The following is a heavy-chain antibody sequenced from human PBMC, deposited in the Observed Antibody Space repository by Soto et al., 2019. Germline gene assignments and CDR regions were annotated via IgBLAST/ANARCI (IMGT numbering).Heavy chain of an antibody. CDR2: IYPGDSDI. CDR1: VYSFTSYW. Sequence: GEPLKISCKGSVYSFTSYWIGWVRQMPGKGLEWMAIIYPGDSDIRYNPSFQGQVTISADKSISTAYLQWSSLKASDTAMYYCARQPSNGQWYVWGQGTTVTVSS. D-gene: IGHD6-19*01. CDR3: ARQPSNGQWYV. J-gene: IGHJ6*02. V-gene: IGHV5-51*01.